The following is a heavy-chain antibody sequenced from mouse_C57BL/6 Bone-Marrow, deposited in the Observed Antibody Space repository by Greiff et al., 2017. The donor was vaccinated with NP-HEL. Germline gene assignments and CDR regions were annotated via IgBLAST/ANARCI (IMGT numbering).Heavy chain of an antibody. D-gene: IGHD3-3*01. V-gene: IGHV1-19*01. Sequence: EVQLQQSGPVLVKPGASVKMSCKASGYTFPDYYMNWVKQSHGKSLEWIGVINPYNGGTSYNQKFKGKATLTVAKSSSTAYMELNSLTSEDSAVYYCARGGWALYYYAMDYWGQGTSVTVSS. J-gene: IGHJ4*01. CDR1: GYTFPDYY. CDR2: INPYNGGT. CDR3: ARGGWALYYYAMDY.